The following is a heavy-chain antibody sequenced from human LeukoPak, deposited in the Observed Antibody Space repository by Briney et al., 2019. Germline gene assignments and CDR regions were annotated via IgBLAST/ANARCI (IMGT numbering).Heavy chain of an antibody. CDR2: IWYDGSNK. CDR1: GFTFSSYV. D-gene: IGHD3-22*01. V-gene: IGHV3-33*01. CDR3: ARGEGYYESSGYSS. Sequence: GGSLRLSCAASGFTFSSYVMHWVRQAPGKRLEWVAVIWYDGSNKYHADSVKGRFTISRDNSKNTLNLQMNSLRVEDTAVYYCARGEGYYESSGYSSWGQGTLVTVSS. J-gene: IGHJ5*02.